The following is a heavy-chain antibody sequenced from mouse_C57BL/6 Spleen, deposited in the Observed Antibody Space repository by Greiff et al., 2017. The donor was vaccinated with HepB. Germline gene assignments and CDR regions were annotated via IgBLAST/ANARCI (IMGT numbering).Heavy chain of an antibody. CDR1: GFTFSSYA. V-gene: IGHV5-4*01. Sequence: EVHLVESGGGLVKPGGSLKLSCAASGFTFSSYAMSWVRQTPEKRLEWVATISDGGSYTYYPDNVKGRFTISRDNAKNNLYLQMSHLKSEDTAMYYCARDDRYDGDYYAMDYWGQGTSVTVSS. J-gene: IGHJ4*01. CDR3: ARDDRYDGDYYAMDY. CDR2: ISDGGSYT. D-gene: IGHD2-3*01.